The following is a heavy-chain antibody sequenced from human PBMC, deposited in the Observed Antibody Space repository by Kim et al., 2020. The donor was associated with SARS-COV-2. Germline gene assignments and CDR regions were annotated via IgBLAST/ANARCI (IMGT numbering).Heavy chain of an antibody. CDR2: ISYDGSNK. CDR3: ARDGGDIVVVVAATPGLDY. Sequence: GGSLRLSCAASGFTFSSYAMHWVRQAPGKGLEWVAVISYDGSNKYYADSVKGRFTISRDNSKNTLYLQMNSLRAEDTAVYYCARDGGDIVVVVAATPGLDYWGQGTLVTVSS. CDR1: GFTFSSYA. D-gene: IGHD2-15*01. V-gene: IGHV3-30-3*01. J-gene: IGHJ4*02.